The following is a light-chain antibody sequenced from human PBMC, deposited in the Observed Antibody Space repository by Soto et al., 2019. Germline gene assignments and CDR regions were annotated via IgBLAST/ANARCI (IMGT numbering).Light chain of an antibody. V-gene: IGKV3-20*01. CDR3: QQYGNSPPWT. CDR1: QTLSSSH. J-gene: IGKJ1*01. Sequence: EIVLTQSPGTLSLSPGERATLSCRASQTLSSSHLAWYQQRRGQAPRLLIHGASTRATGIPDRFSGSGSGTDFTLTINGLEPEDFAVYYCQQYGNSPPWTFGQGTKVDVK. CDR2: GAS.